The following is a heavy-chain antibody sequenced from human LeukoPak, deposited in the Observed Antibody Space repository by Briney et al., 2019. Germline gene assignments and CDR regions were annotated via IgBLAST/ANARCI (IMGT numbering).Heavy chain of an antibody. CDR1: GFSLSTSGVG. V-gene: IGHV2-5*02. Sequence: SGPTLVKPTQTLTLTCTFSGFSLSTSGVGVGWIRQPPGKALEWLALIYWDDDKRYSPSLKSRLTITKDTSKNQVVLTMTNMDPVDTATYYCAHRLPYDYVWGSYRYGYSLGAFDIWGQGTMVTVSS. CDR2: IYWDDDK. D-gene: IGHD3-16*02. J-gene: IGHJ3*02. CDR3: AHRLPYDYVWGSYRYGYSLGAFDI.